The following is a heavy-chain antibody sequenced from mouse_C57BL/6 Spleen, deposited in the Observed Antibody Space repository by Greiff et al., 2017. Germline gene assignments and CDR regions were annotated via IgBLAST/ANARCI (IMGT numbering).Heavy chain of an antibody. V-gene: IGHV1-69*01. Sequence: YWMHWVKQRPGQGLEWIGEIDPSDSYTNYNQKFKGKSTLTVDKSSSTAYMQLSSLTSEDSAVYYCARGGTTVVARYFDVWGTGTTVTVSS. CDR2: IDPSDSYT. J-gene: IGHJ1*03. D-gene: IGHD1-1*01. CDR3: ARGGTTVVARYFDV. CDR1: YW.